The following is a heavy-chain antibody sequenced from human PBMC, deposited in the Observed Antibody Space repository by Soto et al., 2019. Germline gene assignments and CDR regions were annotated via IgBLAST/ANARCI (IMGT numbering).Heavy chain of an antibody. V-gene: IGHV2-26*01. Sequence: QVTLKESGPVLVKPTETLTLRCTVSGLSITDSEMGVSWIRQPPGQPLEWLAHIDSSGEKSYRTFLKSRLAIYKDNSKCQIVLTMTNVDPADTATYYCARRHLAVAVSPWFDPWGQGIPVTVYS. D-gene: IGHD6-19*01. CDR1: GLSITDSEMG. CDR2: IDSSGEK. J-gene: IGHJ5*02. CDR3: ARRHLAVAVSPWFDP.